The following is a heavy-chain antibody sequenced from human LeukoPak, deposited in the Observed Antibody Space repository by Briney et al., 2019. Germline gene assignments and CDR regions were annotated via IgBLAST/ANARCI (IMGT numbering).Heavy chain of an antibody. J-gene: IGHJ6*03. Sequence: GGSLRLSCAASGFTFRNYEMHWLRQVPGEGLVWVSRISSDETSTNYADYVKGRLTISITNSNDALFLELNSLRAEDTAVYCARPPIESFGYHFGSYCHYMDLWGKGTPVTVSS. CDR3: RPPIESFGYHFGSYCHYMDL. CDR1: GFTFRNYE. D-gene: IGHD3-22*01. CDR2: ISSDETST. V-gene: IGHV3-74*01.